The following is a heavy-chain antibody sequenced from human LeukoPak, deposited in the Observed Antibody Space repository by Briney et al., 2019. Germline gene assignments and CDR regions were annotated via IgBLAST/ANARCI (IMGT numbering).Heavy chain of an antibody. CDR1: GFTFDDYA. Sequence: GGSLRLSCAASGFTFDDYAMHWVRQAPGKGLEWVSGISWNSGSIGYADSVKGRFTISRDNAKNSLYLQMNSLRAEDTAVYYCARDLSSSWYYYYGMDVWGQGTTVTVSS. CDR3: ARDLSSSWYYYYGMDV. J-gene: IGHJ6*02. CDR2: ISWNSGSI. D-gene: IGHD6-13*01. V-gene: IGHV3-9*01.